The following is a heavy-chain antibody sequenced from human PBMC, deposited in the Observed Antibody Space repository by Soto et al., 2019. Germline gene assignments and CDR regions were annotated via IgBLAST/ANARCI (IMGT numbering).Heavy chain of an antibody. CDR3: AKGWSVGNGVVPAASFDY. D-gene: IGHD2-2*01. CDR2: ISGSGGST. V-gene: IGHV3-23*01. CDR1: GFTFSSYA. J-gene: IGHJ4*02. Sequence: GGSLRLSCAASGFTFSSYAMSWVRQAPGKGLEWVSAISGSGGSTYYADSVKGRFTISRDKSKNTLYLQMNSLRAEDAAVYYCAKGWSVGNGVVPAASFDYWDQGTLVTVSS.